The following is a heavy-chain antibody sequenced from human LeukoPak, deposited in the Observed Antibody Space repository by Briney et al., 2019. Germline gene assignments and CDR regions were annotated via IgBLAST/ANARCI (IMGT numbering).Heavy chain of an antibody. V-gene: IGHV3-64*01. CDR3: ARDLAGFLEWLSPGDV. CDR1: GFTFSSYA. D-gene: IGHD3-3*01. CDR2: ISSNGGST. J-gene: IGHJ6*04. Sequence: QPGGSLRLSCAASGFTFSSYAMHWVRQAPGKGLEYVSAISSNGGSTYYANSVKGRFTISRDNSKNTLYLQMGSLRAEDMAVYYCARDLAGFLEWLSPGDVWGKGTTVTVSS.